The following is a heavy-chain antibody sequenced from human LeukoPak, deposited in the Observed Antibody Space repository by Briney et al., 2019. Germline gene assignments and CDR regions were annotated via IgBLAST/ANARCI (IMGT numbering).Heavy chain of an antibody. Sequence: GGSLRLSCAASGFTFSSYRMTWVRQAPGKGLEWVSSISSSSSYIYYADSVKGRFTISRDNAKNSLYLQMNSLRAEDTAVYYCARENGATHFDYWGQGTLVTVSS. V-gene: IGHV3-21*01. J-gene: IGHJ4*02. CDR1: GFTFSSYR. CDR2: ISSSSSYI. D-gene: IGHD1-26*01. CDR3: ARENGATHFDY.